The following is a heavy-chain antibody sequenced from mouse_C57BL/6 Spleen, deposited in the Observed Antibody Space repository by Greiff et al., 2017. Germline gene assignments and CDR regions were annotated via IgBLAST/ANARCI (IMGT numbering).Heavy chain of an antibody. V-gene: IGHV1-58*01. CDR2: IYIGNGYT. J-gene: IGHJ4*01. CDR3: ARWYYYGSSYAMDY. CDR1: GYTFTSYG. D-gene: IGHD1-1*01. Sequence: EVKLMESGAELVRPGSSVKMSCKTSGYTFTSYGINWVKQRPGQGLEWIGYIYIGNGYTEYNEKFKGKATLTSDTSSSTAYMQLSSLTSEDSAIYFCARWYYYGSSYAMDYWGQGTSVTVSS.